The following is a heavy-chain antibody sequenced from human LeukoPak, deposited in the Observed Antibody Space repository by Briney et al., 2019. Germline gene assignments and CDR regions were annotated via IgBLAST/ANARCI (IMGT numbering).Heavy chain of an antibody. CDR1: GFTLSDYY. J-gene: IGHJ4*02. D-gene: IGHD2-2*01. V-gene: IGHV3-11*04. CDR2: ISSSGNTI. Sequence: PGGSLRLSCAVSGFTLSDYYMSWVRQAPGKGLEWVSYISSSGNTIYYADSVKGRFTISRDNAKNSLYLQMNSLRAEDTAVFYCARPDCSSTTCYEFDYWGQGTLVTVSS. CDR3: ARPDCSSTTCYEFDY.